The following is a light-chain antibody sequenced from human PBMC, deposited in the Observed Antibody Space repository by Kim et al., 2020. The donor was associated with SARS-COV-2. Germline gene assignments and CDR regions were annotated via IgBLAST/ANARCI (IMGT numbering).Light chain of an antibody. Sequence: LSPAERATLSCRASQSVSSSYLAWYRQKPGQAPGLLIYGASSRATGIPDRFSGSGSETDFTLTISRLEPEDFAVYYCQQYGSLLYTFGQGTKLEI. V-gene: IGKV3-20*01. CDR1: QSVSSSY. CDR3: QQYGSLLYT. CDR2: GAS. J-gene: IGKJ2*01.